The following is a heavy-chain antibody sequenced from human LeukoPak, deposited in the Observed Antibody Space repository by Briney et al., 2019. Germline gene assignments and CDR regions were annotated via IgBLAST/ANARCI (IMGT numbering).Heavy chain of an antibody. J-gene: IGHJ3*02. Sequence: ASVKVSCKASGYTFTGYYMYWVRQAPGQGLEWMGWINPNSGGTNYAQKFQGRVTMTRDTSISTAYMELSRLRSDDTAVYYCARVGLGIGDAFDIWGQGTMVTVSS. D-gene: IGHD3/OR15-3a*01. CDR3: ARVGLGIGDAFDI. CDR2: INPNSGGT. V-gene: IGHV1-2*02. CDR1: GYTFTGYY.